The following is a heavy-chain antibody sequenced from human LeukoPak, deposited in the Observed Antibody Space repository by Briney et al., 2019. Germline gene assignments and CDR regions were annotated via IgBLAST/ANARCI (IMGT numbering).Heavy chain of an antibody. CDR3: ARVSDDEHGGNSGAIYFES. D-gene: IGHD4-23*01. V-gene: IGHV4-38-2*02. J-gene: IGHJ4*02. Sequence: SETLSLTCTVSGYSIMSTFYWGWIRQSPGKGLDWIGNVYHSGSPYSSPSLRSRVTISVDTSKNQFSLKLSSVTAADTAVYYCARVSDDEHGGNSGAIYFESWGQGTVVTVSS. CDR2: VYHSGSP. CDR1: GYSIMSTFY.